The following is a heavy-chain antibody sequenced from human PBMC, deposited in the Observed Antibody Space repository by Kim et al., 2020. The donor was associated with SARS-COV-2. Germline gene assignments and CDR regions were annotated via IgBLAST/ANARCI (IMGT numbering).Heavy chain of an antibody. CDR1: GGAISSGGYY. D-gene: IGHD2-21*01. CDR2: IYYTGRG. Sequence: SETLSLTCTVSGGAISSGGYYWSWIRQHPGEGLEWIGYIYYTGRGHYNPSLGGRVTISMDTSKNQLSLMLTSVTAADTAVYYCARDQPSDAWFDPWGQGTLVTVSS. J-gene: IGHJ5*02. CDR3: ARDQPSDAWFDP. V-gene: IGHV4-31*03.